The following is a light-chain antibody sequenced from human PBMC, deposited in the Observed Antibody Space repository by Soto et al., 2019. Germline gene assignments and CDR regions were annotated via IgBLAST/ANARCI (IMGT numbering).Light chain of an antibody. CDR3: QQYCSSPPT. Sequence: EIVLTQSPGTLSLSPGERATLSCRASQSVSKNFLAWYQQKPGQAPRLLISGASNRAIGIPDRFSGSGSGTDFSLTIDRLEPEDLALYFCQQYCSSPPTFGGGTKVAIK. V-gene: IGKV3-20*01. J-gene: IGKJ4*01. CDR1: QSVSKNF. CDR2: GAS.